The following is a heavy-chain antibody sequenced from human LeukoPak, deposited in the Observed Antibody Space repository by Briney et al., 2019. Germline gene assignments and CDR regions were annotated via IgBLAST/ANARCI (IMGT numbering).Heavy chain of an antibody. Sequence: GGSLRLPCAASGFTFSSYWMSWVRQAPGKGLEWVANIKQDGSEKYYVDSVKGRFTISRDNAKNSLYLQMNSLRAEDTAVYYCARDGPYSSGWYHRRGHWFDPWGQGTLVTVSS. CDR2: IKQDGSEK. D-gene: IGHD6-19*01. CDR3: ARDGPYSSGWYHRRGHWFDP. V-gene: IGHV3-7*01. CDR1: GFTFSSYW. J-gene: IGHJ5*02.